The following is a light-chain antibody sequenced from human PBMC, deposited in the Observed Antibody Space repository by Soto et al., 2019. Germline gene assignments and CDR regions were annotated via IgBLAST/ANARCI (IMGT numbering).Light chain of an antibody. Sequence: EIVMTQSPATLSVSPGERATLSCRASQSVSSNLAWYQQKPGQAPRLLIYGASTRATGIPARFSGSGSGTEFTLTISSLQSEDFAVYYCQQYNNLPPITFGQGTRLEIQ. V-gene: IGKV3-15*01. CDR2: GAS. CDR3: QQYNNLPPIT. CDR1: QSVSSN. J-gene: IGKJ5*01.